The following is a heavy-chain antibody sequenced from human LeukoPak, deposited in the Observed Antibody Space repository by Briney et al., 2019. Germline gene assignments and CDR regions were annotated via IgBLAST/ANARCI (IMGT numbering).Heavy chain of an antibody. CDR3: ARDLFIAAVPTDY. D-gene: IGHD6-13*01. CDR2: INPNSGGT. J-gene: IGHJ4*02. V-gene: IGHV1-2*02. CDR1: GYTFTGYY. Sequence: ASVKVSCKASGYTFTGYYMHWVRQAPGQGLEWMGWINPNSGGTNYAQKFQGRVTMTRDTSISTAYMELSRLRSDDTAVYYCARDLFIAAVPTDYWGQGTLVTVSS.